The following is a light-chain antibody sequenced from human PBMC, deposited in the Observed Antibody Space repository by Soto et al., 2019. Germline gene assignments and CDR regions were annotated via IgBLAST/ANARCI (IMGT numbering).Light chain of an antibody. Sequence: QSVLTQPPSASGTPGQRVTISCSGSSSNIGSNYVYWYHQLPGTAPKLVIYRNNQRPSGVPDRISGSKSGTSASLAISGLRSEDEADYYCAAWDGSLNAVLFGGGTKLTVL. CDR1: SSNIGSNY. CDR2: RNN. V-gene: IGLV1-47*01. J-gene: IGLJ2*01. CDR3: AAWDGSLNAVL.